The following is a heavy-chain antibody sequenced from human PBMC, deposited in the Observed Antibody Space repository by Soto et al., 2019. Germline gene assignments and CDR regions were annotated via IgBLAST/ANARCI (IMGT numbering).Heavy chain of an antibody. J-gene: IGHJ5*01. D-gene: IGHD6-13*01. Sequence: PGGSLRLSCAASGFTFISYSMNWVRQAPWKGLEWVSSISSSSYIYYADSVKGRFTISRDNAKNSLYLQMNSLRAEDTAVYYCERDIAAAGTAWGQGTLVTVSA. CDR2: ISSSSYI. V-gene: IGHV3-21*01. CDR1: GFTFISYS. CDR3: ERDIAAAGTA.